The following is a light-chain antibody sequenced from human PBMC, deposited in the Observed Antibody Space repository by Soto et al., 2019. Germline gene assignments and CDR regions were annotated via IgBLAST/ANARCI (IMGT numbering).Light chain of an antibody. Sequence: DIQVTQSPSTLSASVGDSVTSTYRASRSISDSLAWYQQKPGKAPDLLISDVSNLERGVASRFSGRGSGTEFTLPISSMQPDDFATYYCQQYHGYSRTFGQGTKVDIK. J-gene: IGKJ1*01. CDR1: RSISDS. CDR3: QQYHGYSRT. V-gene: IGKV1-5*01. CDR2: DVS.